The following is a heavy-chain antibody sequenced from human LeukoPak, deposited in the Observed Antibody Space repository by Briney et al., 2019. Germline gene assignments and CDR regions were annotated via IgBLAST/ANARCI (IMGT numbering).Heavy chain of an antibody. CDR1: GFTFSSYS. CDR2: ISSSSSTI. CDR3: ARDSLTTVTDY. Sequence: GGSLRLSCAVSGFTFSSYSMNWVRQAPGKGLEWVSYISSSSSTIYYADSVKGRFTISRDNAKNSLYLQMNSLRAEDTAVYYCARDSLTTVTDYWGQGTLVTVSS. J-gene: IGHJ4*02. V-gene: IGHV3-48*01. D-gene: IGHD4-17*01.